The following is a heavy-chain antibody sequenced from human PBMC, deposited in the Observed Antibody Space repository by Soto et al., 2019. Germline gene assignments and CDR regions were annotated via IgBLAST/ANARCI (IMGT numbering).Heavy chain of an antibody. CDR1: GFTFSTYW. V-gene: IGHV3-7*01. CDR3: SRSLNS. CDR2: INQDGSEK. Sequence: EVQLMESGGGLVQPGGSLRLSCAASGFTFSTYWMDWVRQTPGKGLEWVANINQDGSEKNYVDSVKGRFTIYRDNAKNSLYLQMSSLTAEDSALSYCSRSLNSWGQGTLVTVSS. J-gene: IGHJ4*02.